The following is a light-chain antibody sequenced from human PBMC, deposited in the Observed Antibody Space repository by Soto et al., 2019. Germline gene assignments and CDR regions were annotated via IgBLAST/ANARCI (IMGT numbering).Light chain of an antibody. J-gene: IGKJ1*01. CDR1: QGIRND. CDR3: LQDYNYPRT. Sequence: AIQMTQSPSSLSAFVGDRVTITCRASQGIRNDLGWYQQKPGEAPKLLIYAASHLQSGVPSRFSGSGSGTDFTLTISSLQPEDFATYYCLQDYNYPRTFGQGTKVDIK. V-gene: IGKV1-6*01. CDR2: AAS.